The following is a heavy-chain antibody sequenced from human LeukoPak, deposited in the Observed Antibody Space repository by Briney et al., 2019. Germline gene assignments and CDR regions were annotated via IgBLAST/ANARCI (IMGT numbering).Heavy chain of an antibody. V-gene: IGHV1-69*04. CDR3: ARFPVRGYTYGSVIHHMDV. D-gene: IGHD5-18*01. CDR2: MILILDVA. Sequence: SVKVSCKASGGTFNTYAITWVRQAPGQGHEWMGRMILILDVADSAQRLQGRVTTTADRSTSTVYMELNSLRSEDTAIYYCARFPVRGYTYGSVIHHMDVWGQGTTVIVSS. CDR1: GGTFNTYA. J-gene: IGHJ6*02.